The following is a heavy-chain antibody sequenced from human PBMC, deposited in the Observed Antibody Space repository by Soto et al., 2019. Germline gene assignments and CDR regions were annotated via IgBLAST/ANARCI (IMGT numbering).Heavy chain of an antibody. V-gene: IGHV1-18*01. D-gene: IGHD1-26*01. Sequence: QVQLVQSGPEVKKPGASVKVSCKTSGYTFINYGISWVRQAPGQGLEWMGWINPDNGNTNFAQRLQGRATMTADRSTRTAYMELRSLRFDDTAMYYCARVGGAVVTADYWGQGTLVTVSS. CDR1: GYTFINYG. J-gene: IGHJ4*02. CDR3: ARVGGAVVTADY. CDR2: INPDNGNT.